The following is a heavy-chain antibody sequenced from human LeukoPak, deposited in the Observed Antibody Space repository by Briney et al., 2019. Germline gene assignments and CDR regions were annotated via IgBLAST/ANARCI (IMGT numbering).Heavy chain of an antibody. CDR1: GFTFSQNW. Sequence: PGGSLRLSCAASGFTFSQNWLHWVRQAPGKGLVWVSRISPDDKSTSYADSVKGRFTISRDNAKNTLYLQMNSLRAEDTAVYYCARDYNYGDYDVAVDYWGQGTLVTVSS. V-gene: IGHV3-74*01. D-gene: IGHD4-17*01. CDR3: ARDYNYGDYDVAVDY. J-gene: IGHJ4*02. CDR2: ISPDDKST.